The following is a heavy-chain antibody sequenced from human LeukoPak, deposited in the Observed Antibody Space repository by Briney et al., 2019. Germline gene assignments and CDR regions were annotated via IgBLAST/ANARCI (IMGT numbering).Heavy chain of an antibody. CDR3: ARSDSSGWYVLGYYFDY. CDR2: IYYSGST. J-gene: IGHJ4*02. D-gene: IGHD6-19*01. V-gene: IGHV4-39*01. Sequence: SETLSLTCTVSGGSISSSSYYWGWIRQPPGKGLESIGSIYYSGSTYYNPSLKSRVTISVDTSKNQFSLKLSSVTAADTAVYYCARSDSSGWYVLGYYFDYWGQGTLVTVSS. CDR1: GGSISSSSYY.